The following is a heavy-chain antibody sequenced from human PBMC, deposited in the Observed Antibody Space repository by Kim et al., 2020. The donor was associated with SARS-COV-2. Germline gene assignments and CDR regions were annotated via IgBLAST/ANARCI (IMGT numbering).Heavy chain of an antibody. V-gene: IGHV4-4*07. D-gene: IGHD2-15*01. J-gene: IGHJ5*02. CDR2: IYTSGST. CDR3: ASGGRIVEMFKWGWFDP. Sequence: SETLSLTCTVSGGSISSYYWSWIRQPAGKGLEWIGRIYTSGSTNYNPSLKSRVTMSVDTSKNQFSLKLSSVTAADTAVYYCASGGRIVEMFKWGWFDPWGQGTLVTVSS. CDR1: GGSISSYY.